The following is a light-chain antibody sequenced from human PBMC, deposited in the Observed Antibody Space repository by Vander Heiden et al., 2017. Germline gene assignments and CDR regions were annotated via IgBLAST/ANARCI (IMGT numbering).Light chain of an antibody. V-gene: IGKV3-20*01. Sequence: EIVLTQSPGTLSLSPGERATLSCRASQSVSSSYLAWYQQKPGQAPRLLIYGASSRATGIPDRFSGSGSGTDFTLTISRLEPEDFAVYYCQQDGSSPHTSGPGTKVDIK. CDR3: QQDGSSPHT. CDR2: GAS. CDR1: QSVSSSY. J-gene: IGKJ3*01.